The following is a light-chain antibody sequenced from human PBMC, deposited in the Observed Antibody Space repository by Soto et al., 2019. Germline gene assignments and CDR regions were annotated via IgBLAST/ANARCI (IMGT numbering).Light chain of an antibody. CDR3: QQRSNWPKVT. J-gene: IGKJ4*01. V-gene: IGKV3-11*01. CDR2: DAS. CDR1: QSVGSY. Sequence: EIVLTQSPATLSLSPGERVTLSCRASQSVGSYLAWYQQKPGQPPRLLISDASNRATGIPARFSGSGSGTDFTLTISSLEPEDFAVYYCQQRSNWPKVTFGGGTKVDIK.